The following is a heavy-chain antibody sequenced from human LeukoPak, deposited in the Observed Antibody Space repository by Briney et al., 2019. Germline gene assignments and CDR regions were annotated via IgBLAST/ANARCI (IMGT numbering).Heavy chain of an antibody. J-gene: IGHJ4*02. CDR1: GYTFTGYY. CDR3: ARERWSTYYYDKWWSPVNDY. V-gene: IGHV1-2*02. Sequence: ASVKVSCKASGYTFTGYYMHWVRQAPGQGLEWMGWINPNSGGTNYAQKFQGRVTMTRDTAISTAYMEMSRLRSDDTAVYYCARERWSTYYYDKWWSPVNDYWGQGTLVTVSS. CDR2: INPNSGGT. D-gene: IGHD3-22*01.